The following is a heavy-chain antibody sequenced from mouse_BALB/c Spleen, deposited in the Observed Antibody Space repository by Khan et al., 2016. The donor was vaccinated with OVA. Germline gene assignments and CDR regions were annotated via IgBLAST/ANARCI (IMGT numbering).Heavy chain of an antibody. J-gene: IGHJ2*01. D-gene: IGHD1-1*01. CDR2: ISYSGVT. CDR3: ARGEYYGYYFDY. V-gene: IGHV3-2*02. Sequence: VQLKQSGPGLVKPSQSLSLTCTVTGYSITSGYAWNWNRQFPGNKLEWMGYISYSGVTSYTQSLKSRISITRDTSNNQFFLQLTSVTTEDTATYYCARGEYYGYYFDYWGQGTTLTVSS. CDR1: GYSITSGYA.